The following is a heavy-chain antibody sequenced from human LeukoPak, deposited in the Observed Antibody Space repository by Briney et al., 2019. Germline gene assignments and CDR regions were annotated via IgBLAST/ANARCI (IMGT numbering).Heavy chain of an antibody. Sequence: SVKVSCKASGGTFSSYAISWVRQAPGQGLEWMGRIIPILGIANYAQKFQGRVTITADKSTSTAYMELSSLRSEDTAMYYCXXXYDSSGYYSWGQGTLVTVSS. D-gene: IGHD3-22*01. CDR1: GGTFSSYA. J-gene: IGHJ4*02. V-gene: IGHV1-69*04. CDR2: IIPILGIA. CDR3: XXXYDSSGYYS.